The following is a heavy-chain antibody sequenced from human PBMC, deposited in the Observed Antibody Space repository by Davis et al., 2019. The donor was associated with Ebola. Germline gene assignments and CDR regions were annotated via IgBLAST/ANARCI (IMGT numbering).Heavy chain of an antibody. Sequence: GSPLRPSFQAPDSPSSTHWLHRFSQSPGKGLEWVAFIRSDGSVKYYADSLKGRFTISRDYSKNTLSLQMNSLRAEDTAVYYSAKADPQQYLDYRVKGTLVTVSS. V-gene: IGHV3-30*02. CDR1: DSPSSTHW. J-gene: IGHJ4*02. CDR2: IRSDGSVK. CDR3: AKADPQQYLDY.